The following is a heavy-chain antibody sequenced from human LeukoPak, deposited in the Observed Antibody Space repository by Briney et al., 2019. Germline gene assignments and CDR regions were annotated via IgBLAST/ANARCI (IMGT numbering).Heavy chain of an antibody. V-gene: IGHV1-24*01. Sequence: ASVKVSCKVSGYTLTELSVHWVRQAPGKGLEWMGGFGPENGEIIYAQRFQGRVTMTEDTSTDTAYMDLSSLKSEDTAVYYCAADSSRATGHVDFRWFAPGGRGNPVTVPS. CDR3: AADSSRATGHVDFRWFAP. D-gene: IGHD1-14*01. J-gene: IGHJ5*02. CDR2: FGPENGEI. CDR1: GYTLTELS.